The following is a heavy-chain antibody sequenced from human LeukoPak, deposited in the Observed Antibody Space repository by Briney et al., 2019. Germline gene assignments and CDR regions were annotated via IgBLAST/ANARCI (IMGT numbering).Heavy chain of an antibody. V-gene: IGHV4-34*01. CDR1: GGSFSGYY. Sequence: SETLSLTCAVYGGSFSGYYWSWIRQPPGKGLEWIGEINHSGGTNYNPSLKSRVTISVDTSKNQFSLKLSSVTAADTAVYYCARVRWDCSSTSCRDYWGQGTLVTVSS. D-gene: IGHD2-2*01. CDR2: INHSGGT. J-gene: IGHJ4*02. CDR3: ARVRWDCSSTSCRDY.